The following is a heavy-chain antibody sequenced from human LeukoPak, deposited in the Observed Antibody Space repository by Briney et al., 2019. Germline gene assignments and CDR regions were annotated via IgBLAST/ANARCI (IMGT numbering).Heavy chain of an antibody. CDR1: GFTSSSFG. D-gene: IGHD2-2*01. CDR2: IRFDGSDK. Sequence: GGSQRLSCTASGFTSSSFGMHWVRQAPGKGLEWVAFIRFDGSDKYYVDSVKGRFTISRDNSKSTLSLQMNSLRPEDTAVYYCAKDKAPLLYTTSCAFDYWGQGTLVTVSS. CDR3: AKDKAPLLYTTSCAFDY. V-gene: IGHV3-30*02. J-gene: IGHJ4*02.